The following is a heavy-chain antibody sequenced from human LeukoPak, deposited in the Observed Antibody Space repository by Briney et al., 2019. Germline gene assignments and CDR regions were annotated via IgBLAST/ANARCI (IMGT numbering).Heavy chain of an antibody. J-gene: IGHJ3*02. D-gene: IGHD2-15*01. CDR1: GGSISSSSYY. V-gene: IGHV4-39*01. CDR3: ARAQELLLDAFDI. Sequence: PSETLSLTCTVSGGSISSSSYYWGWIRQPPGKGLEWIGSIYYSGSTYYNPSLKSQVTISVDTSKNQFSLKLSSVTAADTAVYYCARAQELLLDAFDIWGQGTMVTVSS. CDR2: IYYSGST.